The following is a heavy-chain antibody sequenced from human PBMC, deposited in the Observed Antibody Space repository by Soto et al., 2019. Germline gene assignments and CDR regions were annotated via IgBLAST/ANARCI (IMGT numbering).Heavy chain of an antibody. J-gene: IGHJ6*02. CDR3: AKDRLRGGFLTTATTNGMDV. V-gene: IGHV3-30*18. CDR2: ISHDGSNK. Sequence: QVQLVESGGGVVQPGRSLRLSCAASGFTFSSYGMHRVRQAPGKGLEWVALISHDGSNKYYVDSVKGRFTISRDNSKNTLFLQMNSLRAGDTAVYYCAKDRLRGGFLTTATTNGMDVWGQGTTVTVSS. CDR1: GFTFSSYG. D-gene: IGHD1-26*01.